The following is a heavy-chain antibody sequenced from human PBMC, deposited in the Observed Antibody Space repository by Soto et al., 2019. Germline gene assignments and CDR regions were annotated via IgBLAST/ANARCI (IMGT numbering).Heavy chain of an antibody. J-gene: IGHJ4*02. CDR1: GYNFVTYG. D-gene: IGHD3-22*01. CDR2: ISVYSGNT. V-gene: IGHV1-18*01. CDR3: ARNTPFFESSGSADY. Sequence: GASVKVSCKTSGYNFVTYGITWVRHAPGQGLEWMGWISVYSGNTHYAQKFHDRVTLTTDTSTTTAYMDLRNLTSDDSAFYYCARNTPFFESSGSADYWGQGTLDTVSS.